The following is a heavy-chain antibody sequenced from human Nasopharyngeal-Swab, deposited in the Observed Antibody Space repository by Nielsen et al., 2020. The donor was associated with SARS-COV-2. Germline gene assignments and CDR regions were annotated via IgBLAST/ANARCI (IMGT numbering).Heavy chain of an antibody. Sequence: WSRTSPWTGLEWIGYIYYTGSTYCNPSLKSRVTVSVDTSKNQFSLKLTSVTAADTAVYYCARYPSSSWSSYGMDVWGQGTMVTVSS. CDR2: IYYTGST. J-gene: IGHJ6*02. CDR3: ARYPSSSWSSYGMDV. V-gene: IGHV4-31*02. D-gene: IGHD6-13*01.